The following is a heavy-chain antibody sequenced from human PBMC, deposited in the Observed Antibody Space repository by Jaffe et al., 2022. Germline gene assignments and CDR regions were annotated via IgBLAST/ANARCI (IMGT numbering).Heavy chain of an antibody. J-gene: IGHJ3*02. D-gene: IGHD3-16*02. V-gene: IGHV3-48*01. CDR3: ARDYDYIWGSYRNLGEMDAFDI. CDR1: GFTFSSYS. Sequence: EVQLVESGGGLVQPGGSLRLSCAASGFTFSSYSMNWVRQAPGKGLEWVSYISSSSSTIYYADSVKGRFTISRDNAKNSLYLQMNSLRAEDTAVYYCARDYDYIWGSYRNLGEMDAFDIWGQGTMVTVSS. CDR2: ISSSSSTI.